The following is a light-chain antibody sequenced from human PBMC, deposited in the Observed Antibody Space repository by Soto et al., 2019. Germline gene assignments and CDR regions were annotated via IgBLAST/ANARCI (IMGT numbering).Light chain of an antibody. V-gene: IGKV3-15*01. CDR1: QSVSSD. J-gene: IGKJ5*01. Sequence: EIVMTHSPATLSVSPGERVTLSCSASQSVSSDLAWYHQKPGQAPRLLLYGASTRATGIPVRFSGSGFGTEFTLTISSLQSEDFALYYCQQYNNWPPVTFGQGTRLEI. CDR3: QQYNNWPPVT. CDR2: GAS.